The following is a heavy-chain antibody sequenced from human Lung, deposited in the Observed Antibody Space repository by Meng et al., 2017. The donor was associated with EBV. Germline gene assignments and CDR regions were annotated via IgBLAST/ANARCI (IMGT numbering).Heavy chain of an antibody. J-gene: IGHJ5*02. CDR1: GGSISSGGYS. CDR2: IYYSGNT. CDR3: ARATVVVPSGIYWFDP. Sequence: QLPLQESGSGLVKPSQTLSLPCAVSGGSISSGGYSWSWIRQPPGKGLEWIGYIYYSGNTYYNPSLKSRVTISIDTSKNQFSLKLSSVTAADTAVYFCARATVVVPSGIYWFDPWGQGTLVTVSS. V-gene: IGHV4-30-2*05. D-gene: IGHD6-13*01.